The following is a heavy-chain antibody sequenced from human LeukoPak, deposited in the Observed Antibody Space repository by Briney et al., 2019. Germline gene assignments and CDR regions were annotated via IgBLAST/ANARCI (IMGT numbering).Heavy chain of an antibody. D-gene: IGHD6-19*01. CDR2: INHSGST. Sequence: SETLSLTCAVYGGSFSGYYWSWIRQPPGKGLEWIGEINHSGSTNYNPSLKSRVTISVDTSKSQFSLKLSSVTAADTAVYYCARHGVGSGWYFDYWGQGTLVTVSS. CDR1: GGSFSGYY. V-gene: IGHV4-34*01. CDR3: ARHGVGSGWYFDY. J-gene: IGHJ4*02.